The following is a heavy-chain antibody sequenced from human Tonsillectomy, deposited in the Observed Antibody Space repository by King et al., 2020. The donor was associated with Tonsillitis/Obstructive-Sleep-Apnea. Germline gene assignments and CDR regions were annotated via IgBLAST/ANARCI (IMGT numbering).Heavy chain of an antibody. J-gene: IGHJ4*02. D-gene: IGHD3-22*01. V-gene: IGHV1-24*01. CDR2: FDPEDGET. CDR1: GYTLTELS. Sequence: HVQLVQSGAEVKKPGASVKVSCKVSGYTLTELSMHWVRQAPGKGLEWMGGFDPEDGETIYTQKFQGRVTMTEDTSTDTAYMELSRLRSEDTAVYYCASTYYYDSSGSEQDYWGQGTLVTVSS. CDR3: ASTYYYDSSGSEQDY.